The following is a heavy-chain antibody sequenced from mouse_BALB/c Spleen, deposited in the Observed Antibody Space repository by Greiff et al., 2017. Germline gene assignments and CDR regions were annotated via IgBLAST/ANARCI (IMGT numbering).Heavy chain of an antibody. D-gene: IGHD1-1*01. CDR2: IFPGDGST. V-gene: IGHV1-85*01. J-gene: IGHJ2*01. CDR3: ARDYYGSSFDY. CDR1: GYTFTSYD. Sequence: QVQLQQSGAELVKPGASVKLSCKASGYTFTSYDINWVRQRPEQGLEWIGWIFPGDGSTKYNEKFKGKATLTTDKSSSTAYMELARLTSEDSAIYYCARDYYGSSFDYWGQGTTLTVSS.